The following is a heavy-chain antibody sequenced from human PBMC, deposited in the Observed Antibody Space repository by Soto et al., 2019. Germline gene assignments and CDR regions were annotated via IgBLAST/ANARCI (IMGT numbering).Heavy chain of an antibody. V-gene: IGHV1-69*12. D-gene: IGHD2-2*01. Sequence: QVQLVQSGAEVTKPGSSVKVSCKASGGTFSSYAISWVRQAPGQGLEWMGGIIPIFGTANYAQKFQGRVPITADESTSTAYMELSSLRSEDTAVYYCARHDCISTSCYYYYYYGMDVWGQGTTVTVSS. CDR1: GGTFSSYA. CDR3: ARHDCISTSCYYYYYYGMDV. J-gene: IGHJ6*02. CDR2: IIPIFGTA.